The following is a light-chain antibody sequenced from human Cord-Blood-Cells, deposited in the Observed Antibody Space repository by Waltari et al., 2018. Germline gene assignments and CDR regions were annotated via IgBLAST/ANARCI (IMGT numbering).Light chain of an antibody. V-gene: IGKV3-15*01. Sequence: EIVMTHSPATLSFSPGERATLSCRASQSVSSNLAWYQQKPGQAPRLLIYGASTRATGIPARFSGSGSGTEFTLTISSLQSEDFAVYYCQQYNNWPRTFGQGTKVEIK. CDR2: GAS. J-gene: IGKJ1*01. CDR3: QQYNNWPRT. CDR1: QSVSSN.